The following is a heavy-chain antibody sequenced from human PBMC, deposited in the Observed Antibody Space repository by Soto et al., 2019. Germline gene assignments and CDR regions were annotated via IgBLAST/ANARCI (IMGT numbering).Heavy chain of an antibody. D-gene: IGHD4-17*01. CDR1: GFTLTTYG. Sequence: EVQLLESGGGLVQPGGSLRLSCAVSGFTLTTYGMTWVRRAPGKGLEWVSTISGGVTASYYAESVKGRFTVSKDNSKSTVYLQMKSLRDDDTAVYYCAKISYGGFWNFGLDVWGQGPAVTVSS. J-gene: IGHJ6*02. CDR3: AKISYGGFWNFGLDV. CDR2: ISGGVTAS. V-gene: IGHV3-23*01.